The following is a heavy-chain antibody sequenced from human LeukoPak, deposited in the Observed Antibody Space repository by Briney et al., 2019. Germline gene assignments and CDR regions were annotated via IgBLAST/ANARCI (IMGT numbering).Heavy chain of an antibody. V-gene: IGHV4-38-2*02. CDR3: ARNMAGTFDY. J-gene: IGHJ4*02. Sequence: SETLSLTCTVSSYSIRSGYYWGWIRQPPGKGLEWIGSIYHTGSTYDNPSLKSRVTISVDTSKNQFSLKPSSVTAADTAVYYCARNMAGTFDYWGQGTLVTVSS. CDR2: IYHTGST. CDR1: SYSIRSGYY. D-gene: IGHD6-19*01.